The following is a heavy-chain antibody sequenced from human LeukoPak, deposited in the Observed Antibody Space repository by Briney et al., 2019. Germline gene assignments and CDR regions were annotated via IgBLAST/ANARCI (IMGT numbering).Heavy chain of an antibody. Sequence: PSETLSLTCTVSGGSISSYYWSWIRQPAGKGLEWIGRIYTSGSTNYNPSLKSRVTMSVDTSKNQFSLKLSSVTAADTAVYYCARDPPYYYDSSGYNYYYGMDVWGQGTTVTVSS. J-gene: IGHJ6*02. D-gene: IGHD3-22*01. CDR1: GGSISSYY. CDR3: ARDPPYYYDSSGYNYYYGMDV. CDR2: IYTSGST. V-gene: IGHV4-4*07.